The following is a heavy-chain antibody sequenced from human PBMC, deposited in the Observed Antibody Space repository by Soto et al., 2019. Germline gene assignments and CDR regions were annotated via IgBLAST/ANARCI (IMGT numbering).Heavy chain of an antibody. V-gene: IGHV3-30*18. CDR2: ISYDGSNK. J-gene: IGHJ4*02. D-gene: IGHD3-3*01. CDR1: GFTFSSYG. Sequence: QVQLVESGGGVVQPGRSLRLSCAASGFTFSSYGMHWVRQAPGKGLEWVAVISYDGSNKYYADSVKGRFTISRDNSKNTLYLQMNSLRAEDTAVYYCAKDLTPYDFWSGYPQVPIDYWGQGTLVTVSS. CDR3: AKDLTPYDFWSGYPQVPIDY.